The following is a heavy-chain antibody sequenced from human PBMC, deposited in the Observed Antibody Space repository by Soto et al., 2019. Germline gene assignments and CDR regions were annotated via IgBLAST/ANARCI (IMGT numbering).Heavy chain of an antibody. Sequence: LRLSCVASGFTFSSYSVNWVRQAPGKGLEWVSYISSGSKTIYYADSVKGRFTVSRDNAKNSQFLQMNSLRDDDTAVYYCAREDILGARSFDYWGRGTLVTVSS. CDR1: GFTFSSYS. D-gene: IGHD1-26*01. J-gene: IGHJ4*02. CDR2: ISSGSKTI. V-gene: IGHV3-48*02. CDR3: AREDILGARSFDY.